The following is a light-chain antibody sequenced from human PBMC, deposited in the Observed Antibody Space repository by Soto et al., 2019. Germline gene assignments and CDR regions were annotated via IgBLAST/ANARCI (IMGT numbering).Light chain of an antibody. CDR1: QSVSSY. V-gene: IGKV3-11*01. CDR3: KQYDNSPIT. J-gene: IGKJ5*01. Sequence: EIVLTQSPATLSLSQWDRDTVSCGASQSVSSYLAWYQHKPGQAHRLLIYDAYNRATGIQARFSGSGSETDFTLTIRRLEPEDFAVYYCKQYDNSPITCGKGTRREIK. CDR2: DAY.